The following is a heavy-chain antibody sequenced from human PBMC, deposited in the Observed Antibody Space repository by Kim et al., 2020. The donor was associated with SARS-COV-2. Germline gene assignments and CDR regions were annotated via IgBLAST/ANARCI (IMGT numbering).Heavy chain of an antibody. Sequence: ASVKVSCKASGYTFTSYGISWVRQAPGQGLEWMGWISAYNGNTKYAQKLQGRVTMTTDTSTSTAYMELRSLRSDDTAVYYCARSRGLVVVAAYYYMDVWGKGTTVTVSS. CDR1: GYTFTSYG. D-gene: IGHD2-15*01. J-gene: IGHJ6*03. CDR3: ARSRGLVVVAAYYYMDV. V-gene: IGHV1-18*01. CDR2: ISAYNGNT.